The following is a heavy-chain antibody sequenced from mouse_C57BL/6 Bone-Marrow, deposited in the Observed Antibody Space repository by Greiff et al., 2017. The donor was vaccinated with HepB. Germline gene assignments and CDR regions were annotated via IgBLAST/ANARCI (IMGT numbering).Heavy chain of an antibody. D-gene: IGHD2-5*01. CDR2: ISSGGSYT. CDR3: ARQRSNYSNFAWIAY. CDR1: GFTFSSYG. J-gene: IGHJ3*01. Sequence: EVQWVESGGDLVKPGGSLKLSCAASGFTFSSYGMSWVRQTPDKRLEWVATISSGGSYTYYPASVKGRFTIYRDNAKNTLYLQMSSLKSEDTAMYICARQRSNYSNFAWIAYWGQGTLVTVSA. V-gene: IGHV5-6*01.